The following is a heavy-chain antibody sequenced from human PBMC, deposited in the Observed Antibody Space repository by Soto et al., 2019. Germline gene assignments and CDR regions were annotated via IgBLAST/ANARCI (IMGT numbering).Heavy chain of an antibody. Sequence: QVQLVESGGGVVQPGRSLRLSCAASGFTFSSYGMHWARQAQGEGLEWVAVISYDGNRKYYADSVKGRFTISRDFSKNTVDLHMNSLRVEDTAVYFCARKGYGGRWSLDYWGQGILVTVSS. CDR2: ISYDGNRK. D-gene: IGHD6-13*01. CDR1: GFTFSSYG. V-gene: IGHV3-30*03. J-gene: IGHJ4*02. CDR3: ARKGYGGRWSLDY.